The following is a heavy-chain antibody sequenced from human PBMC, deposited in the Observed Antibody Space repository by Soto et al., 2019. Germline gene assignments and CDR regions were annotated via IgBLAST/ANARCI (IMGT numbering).Heavy chain of an antibody. Sequence: QVQLVQSGAEVKKPGSSVRVSCKASGETFTFYSINWVRQAPGLGLEWMGRINPILSMSNYAQRFQGRVTTTAEKSTSTAYMELSRLRSEDTAMCYCARGYGSGYRAFDYWGQGPRVTVSS. CDR1: GETFTFYS. CDR2: INPILSMS. CDR3: ARGYGSGYRAFDY. V-gene: IGHV1-69*02. J-gene: IGHJ4*02. D-gene: IGHD3-10*01.